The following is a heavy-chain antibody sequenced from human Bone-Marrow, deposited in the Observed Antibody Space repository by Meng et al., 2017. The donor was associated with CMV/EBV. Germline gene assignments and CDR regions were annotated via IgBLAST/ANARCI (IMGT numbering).Heavy chain of an antibody. V-gene: IGHV3-23*03. D-gene: IGHD3-3*01. CDR3: AKAMRKGFLEWL. J-gene: IGHJ4*02. CDR1: GFTFSDYY. Sequence: GGPLRLSCAASGFTFSDYYMSWIRQAPGKGLEWVSVIYSGGSSTYYADSVKGRFTISRDNSKNTLYLQMNSLRAEDTAVYYCAKAMRKGFLEWLWGQGTLVTVSS. CDR2: IYSGGSST.